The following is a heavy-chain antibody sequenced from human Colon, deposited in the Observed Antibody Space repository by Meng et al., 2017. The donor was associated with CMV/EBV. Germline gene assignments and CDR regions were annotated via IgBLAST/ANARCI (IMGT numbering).Heavy chain of an antibody. Sequence: GGSLRLSCAASGFTFDDYAMHWVRQAPGKGLEWVAGISWNSASIDYADSVKGRFTISRDNAKNSLYLQMNSLSTEDMAVYYCARGQGTMYDWGHGTLVTVSS. CDR1: GFTFDDYA. D-gene: IGHD3-10*02. CDR3: ARGQGTMYD. CDR2: ISWNSASI. V-gene: IGHV3-9*03. J-gene: IGHJ4*01.